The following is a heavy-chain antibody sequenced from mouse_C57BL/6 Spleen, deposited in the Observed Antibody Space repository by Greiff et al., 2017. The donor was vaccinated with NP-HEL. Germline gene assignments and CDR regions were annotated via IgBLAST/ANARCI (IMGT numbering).Heavy chain of an antibody. CDR2: IYPGSGNT. V-gene: IGHV1-76*01. Sequence: QVQLQQSGAELVRPGASVKLSCKASGYTFTDYYINWVKQRPGQGLEWIARIYPGSGNTYYNEKFKGKATLTAEKSSSTAYMQLSSLTSEDSAVYFCARDYGAMDYWGQGTSVTVSS. J-gene: IGHJ4*01. CDR3: ARDYGAMDY. D-gene: IGHD1-1*01. CDR1: GYTFTDYY.